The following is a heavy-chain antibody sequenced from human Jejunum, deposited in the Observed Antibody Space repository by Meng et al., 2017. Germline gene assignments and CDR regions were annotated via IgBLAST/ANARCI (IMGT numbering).Heavy chain of an antibody. CDR2: ITGSSTYI. Sequence: GESLKISCAASGFTFSTYSMGWVRQAPGKGMEWVSSITGSSTYIYYADSVKGRFTISRDNARNSLYLQMNSLRAEDTAVYYCARASSGPIYWGQGTLVTVSS. D-gene: IGHD3-22*01. J-gene: IGHJ4*02. V-gene: IGHV3-21*01. CDR3: ARASSGPIY. CDR1: GFTFSTYS.